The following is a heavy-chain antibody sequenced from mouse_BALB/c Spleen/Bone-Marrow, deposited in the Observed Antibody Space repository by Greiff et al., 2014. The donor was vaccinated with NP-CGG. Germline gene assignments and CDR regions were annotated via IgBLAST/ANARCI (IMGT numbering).Heavy chain of an antibody. CDR1: GFNIKDTY. Sequence: EVQGVESGAELVKPGAPVKLSCTASGFNIKDTYMHWVKQRPEQGLEWIGRIDPANGNTKYDPKFQGKATITADTSSNTAYLQLSSLTSEDTAVYYCASYYYGSSSFAYWGQGTMVTVSA. CDR3: ASYYYGSSSFAY. D-gene: IGHD1-1*01. J-gene: IGHJ3*01. V-gene: IGHV14-3*02. CDR2: IDPANGNT.